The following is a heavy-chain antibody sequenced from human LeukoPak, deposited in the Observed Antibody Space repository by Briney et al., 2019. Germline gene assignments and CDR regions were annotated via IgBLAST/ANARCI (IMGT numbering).Heavy chain of an antibody. Sequence: PGGSLRLSCAASGFTFSSFWMHWVRQAPGRGLVWVARIKNDGSSTIYADSVTGRFTISRDNAKNTLYLQMNSLRAEDTAVYYCARGRDPYYFDYWGQGTLVTVSS. CDR1: GFTFSSFW. CDR3: ARGRDPYYFDY. D-gene: IGHD3-10*01. CDR2: IKNDGSST. J-gene: IGHJ4*02. V-gene: IGHV3-74*01.